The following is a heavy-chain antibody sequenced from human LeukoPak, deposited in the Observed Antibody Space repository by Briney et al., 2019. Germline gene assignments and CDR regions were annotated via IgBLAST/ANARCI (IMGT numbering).Heavy chain of an antibody. CDR2: ISSSSSYI. CDR3: ARDLSRYGDYIDY. D-gene: IGHD4-17*01. CDR1: GFTFSSYS. Sequence: PGGSLRLSCAASGFTFSSYSMNWVRQAPGKGLEWVSSISSSSSYIYYADSVKGRFTISRDNAKNSLYLQMNSQRAEDTAVYYCARDLSRYGDYIDYWGQGTLVTVSS. J-gene: IGHJ4*02. V-gene: IGHV3-21*01.